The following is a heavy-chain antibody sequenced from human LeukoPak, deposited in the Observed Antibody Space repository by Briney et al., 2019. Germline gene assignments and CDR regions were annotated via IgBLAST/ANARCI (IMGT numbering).Heavy chain of an antibody. CDR3: ARTLYYYDSSGYLDY. CDR2: TSSSGSTI. Sequence: GGSLRLSCAASGFTFSSYEMNWVRQAPGKGLEWVSYTSSSGSTIYYADSVKGRFTISRDNSKNTLYLQMNSLRAEDTAVHYCARTLYYYDSSGYLDYWGQGTLVTVSS. J-gene: IGHJ4*02. D-gene: IGHD3-22*01. CDR1: GFTFSSYE. V-gene: IGHV3-48*03.